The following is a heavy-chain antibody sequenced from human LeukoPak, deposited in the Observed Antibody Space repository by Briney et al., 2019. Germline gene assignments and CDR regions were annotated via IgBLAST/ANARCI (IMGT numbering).Heavy chain of an antibody. Sequence: RASETLSLTRTVSGDSISSGGYYWSWIRQHPGKGLEWIGYIYYSGSTYYNPSLKSRVTISVDTSKNQFSLKLSSVTAADTAVYYCARDRRPGYYFDYWGQGTLVTVSS. CDR3: ARDRRPGYYFDY. CDR2: IYYSGST. J-gene: IGHJ4*02. V-gene: IGHV4-31*03. CDR1: GDSISSGGYY.